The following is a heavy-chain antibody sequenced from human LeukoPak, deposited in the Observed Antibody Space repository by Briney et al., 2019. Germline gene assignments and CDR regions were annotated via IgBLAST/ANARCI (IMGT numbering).Heavy chain of an antibody. V-gene: IGHV1-2*02. CDR1: GYTFTGYY. J-gene: IGHJ6*03. CDR2: INPNSGGT. Sequence: ASVKVSCKASGYTFTGYYMHWVRQAPGQGLEWMGWINPNSGGTNYAQKFQGRVTMTRDTSISTAYMELSRLRSDDTAVYYCARARTMYSSGWYEDYYYYMDVWGKGTTVTISS. CDR3: ARARTMYSSGWYEDYYYYMDV. D-gene: IGHD6-19*01.